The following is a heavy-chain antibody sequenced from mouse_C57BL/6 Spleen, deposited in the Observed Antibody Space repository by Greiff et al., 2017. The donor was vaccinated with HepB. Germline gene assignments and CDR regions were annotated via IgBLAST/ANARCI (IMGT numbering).Heavy chain of an antibody. CDR1: GYSFTSYY. J-gene: IGHJ2*01. CDR2: IYPGSGNT. V-gene: IGHV1-66*01. CDR3: ARWANFFDY. D-gene: IGHD3-1*01. Sequence: VQLQESGPELVKPGASVKISCKASGYSFTSYYIHWVKQRPGQGLEWIGWIYPGSGNTKYNEKFKGKATLTADTSSSTAYMQLSSLTSEDSAVYYCARWANFFDYWGQGTTLTVSS.